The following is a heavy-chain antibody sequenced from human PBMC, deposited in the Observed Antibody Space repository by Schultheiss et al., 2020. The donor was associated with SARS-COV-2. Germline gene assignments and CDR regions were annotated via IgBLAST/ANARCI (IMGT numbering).Heavy chain of an antibody. D-gene: IGHD4-11*01. J-gene: IGHJ6*03. CDR1: GESFNGFS. CDR2: VSHSGGT. Sequence: GSLSLTCAVYGESFNGFSWTWIRQSPGKGLEWIGQVSHSGGTHYSPSLKRRVTISVDTSKSQFSLRLRSVTAADTAIYFCSRGRTSVIPSPVLGLGPHYFSYYMDVWGKGTTVTVSS. CDR3: SRGRTSVIPSPVLGLGPHYFSYYMDV. V-gene: IGHV4-34*01.